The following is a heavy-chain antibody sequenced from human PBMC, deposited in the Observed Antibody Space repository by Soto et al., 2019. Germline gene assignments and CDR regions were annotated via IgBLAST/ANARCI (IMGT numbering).Heavy chain of an antibody. D-gene: IGHD6-19*01. V-gene: IGHV1-2*02. Sequence: PGPSVKVSCKASGYTFTGYYMHWVRQAPGQGLEWMGWINPNSGGTNYAQKFQGRVTMTRDTSISTAYMELSRLRSDDTAVYYCARMDMVSSGWYQYYYGMDVWGQGTTVTVSS. CDR1: GYTFTGYY. CDR3: ARMDMVSSGWYQYYYGMDV. CDR2: INPNSGGT. J-gene: IGHJ6*02.